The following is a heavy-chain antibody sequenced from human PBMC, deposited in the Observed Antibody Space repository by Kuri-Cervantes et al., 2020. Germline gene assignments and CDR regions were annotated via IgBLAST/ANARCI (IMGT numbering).Heavy chain of an antibody. CDR3: ARDSRVGWFDP. V-gene: IGHV4-59*01. Sequence: SETLSLTCAVYGGSFSGYYWSWIRQPPGKGLEWIGYIYYSGSTYYNPSLKSRVTISVDTSKNQFSLKLSSVTAADTAVYYCARDSRVGWFDPWGQGTLVTVSS. CDR2: IYYSGST. D-gene: IGHD2-15*01. J-gene: IGHJ5*02. CDR1: GGSFSGYY.